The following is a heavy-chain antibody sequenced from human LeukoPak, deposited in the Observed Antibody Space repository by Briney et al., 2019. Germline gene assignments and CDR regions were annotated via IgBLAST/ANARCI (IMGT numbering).Heavy chain of an antibody. J-gene: IGHJ5*02. CDR2: ISSSGSTI. Sequence: GGSLRLSCAASGFTFSDYYMSWIRQAPGKGLEWVSYISSSGSTIYYADSVKGRFTISGDNAKNSLYLQMNSLRAEDTAVYYCARVWELRYQNWFDPWGQGTLVTVSS. CDR1: GFTFSDYY. CDR3: ARVWELRYQNWFDP. D-gene: IGHD1-26*01. V-gene: IGHV3-11*04.